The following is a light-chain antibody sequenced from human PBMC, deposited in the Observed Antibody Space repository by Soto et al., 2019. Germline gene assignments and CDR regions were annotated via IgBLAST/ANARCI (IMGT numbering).Light chain of an antibody. Sequence: EIVMTQSPATLSVSPGERATLSCRASQSVSSNLAWYQQKPGQAPRLLIYGASTRATGIPARFSGSGSGTEFTLTISSLQSEDFEVYYCQQYNNWPNTFGQGNKLEIK. J-gene: IGKJ2*01. CDR3: QQYNNWPNT. V-gene: IGKV3-15*01. CDR2: GAS. CDR1: QSVSSN.